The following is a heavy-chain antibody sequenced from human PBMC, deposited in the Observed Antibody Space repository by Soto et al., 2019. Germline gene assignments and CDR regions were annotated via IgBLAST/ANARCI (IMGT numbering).Heavy chain of an antibody. CDR1: GGSISGYH. V-gene: IGHV4-4*07. CDR2: VYTSGNT. J-gene: IGHJ2*01. D-gene: IGHD6-19*01. Sequence: QVQLQESGPGLVKPSETLSLTCTVSGGSISGYHWSWIRQAAGKGLEFIGRVYTSGNTDYNPSLKRRVTMSLDTSKNQFSLKVTSMTAADTATYYCARAIRGGGWTKNWYFDLWGRGTLVTVSS. CDR3: ARAIRGGGWTKNWYFDL.